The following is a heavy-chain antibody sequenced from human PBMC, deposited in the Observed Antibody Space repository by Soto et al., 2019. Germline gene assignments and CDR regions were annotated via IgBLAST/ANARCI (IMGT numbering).Heavy chain of an antibody. CDR3: ARICGSIQKGFDT. D-gene: IGHD1-26*01. CDR2: IDWDDEK. Sequence: GPTLVNPTQTLTLTCSFSGFSRSTSGMSVSWIRQPPGKALEWLALIDWDDEKYYSTSLQTRLSIFKDTSKSLVVLTITNMDPVDKATYFFARICGSIQKGFDTWGKGTTVTVSS. CDR1: GFSRSTSGMS. V-gene: IGHV2-70*01. J-gene: IGHJ4*02.